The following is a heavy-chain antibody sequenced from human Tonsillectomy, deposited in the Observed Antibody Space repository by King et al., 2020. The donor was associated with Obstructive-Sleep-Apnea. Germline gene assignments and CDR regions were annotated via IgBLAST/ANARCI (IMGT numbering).Heavy chain of an antibody. D-gene: IGHD3-16*01. CDR1: GYTFTSYG. CDR2: ISAYNGNT. Sequence: QLVQSGSEVKKPGASVKVSCKASGYTFTSYGLSWVRQAPGQGLECMGWISAYNGNTNYPQKLQGRFTITTTTSTSTAYIHLRGLISDDTAVYYCAREPGGWFFDLWGRGTLVTVSS. J-gene: IGHJ2*01. V-gene: IGHV1-18*01. CDR3: AREPGGWFFDL.